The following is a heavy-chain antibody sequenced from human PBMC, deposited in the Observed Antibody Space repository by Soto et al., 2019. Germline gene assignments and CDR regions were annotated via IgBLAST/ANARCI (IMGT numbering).Heavy chain of an antibody. CDR3: ARGGARNWFDP. CDR2: IWYDGSNK. Sequence: QVQLVESGGGVVQPGRSLRLSCAASGFTFSSYGMHWVRQAPGKGLEWVAVIWYDGSNKYYADSVKGRFTISRDNSKNTLYLQMNSLRAEDTAAYYCARGGARNWFDPWGQGTLVTVSS. J-gene: IGHJ5*02. D-gene: IGHD3-16*01. V-gene: IGHV3-33*01. CDR1: GFTFSSYG.